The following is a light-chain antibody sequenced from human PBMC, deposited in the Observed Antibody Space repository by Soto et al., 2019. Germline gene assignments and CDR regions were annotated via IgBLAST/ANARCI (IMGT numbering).Light chain of an antibody. CDR3: QQRSSWPLLWT. Sequence: EIVLTQSPATLSLSPGERATLSCRASQSVSSSLAWYQQKPGQAPRLLIYDASNRATGIPARFSGSGSGTDFTLTISSLEPEDLAVYYCQQRSSWPLLWTFGGGTKVEIK. CDR2: DAS. V-gene: IGKV3-11*01. J-gene: IGKJ4*01. CDR1: QSVSSS.